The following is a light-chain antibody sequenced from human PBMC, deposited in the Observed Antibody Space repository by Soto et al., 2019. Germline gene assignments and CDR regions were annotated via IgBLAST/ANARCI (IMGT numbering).Light chain of an antibody. Sequence: DIQMTQSPSTVSASVGERVTITCRASQSVGNWLAWYQHKPGKAPKLLIYDVSSLESGLPSRFSGSGSGTEFTLTISRLQPDDLATYYCQLYNGTFGQGTKVDIK. CDR1: QSVGNW. J-gene: IGKJ1*01. CDR2: DVS. V-gene: IGKV1-5*01. CDR3: QLYNGT.